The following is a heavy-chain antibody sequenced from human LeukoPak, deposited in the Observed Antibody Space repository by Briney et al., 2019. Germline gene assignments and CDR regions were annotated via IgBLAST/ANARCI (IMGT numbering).Heavy chain of an antibody. CDR2: IYSGGST. J-gene: IGHJ4*02. D-gene: IGHD3-10*01. CDR3: AREDGFGDFDY. CDR1: GFIVSSNY. Sequence: GGSLRLSCAASGFIVSSNYMSWVRQAPGKGLEWVSVIYSGGSTYYADSVKGRFTISRDNSKNTLYLQMNSLRAEDTAVYYCAREDGFGDFDYWGQGTLVTVSS. V-gene: IGHV3-53*01.